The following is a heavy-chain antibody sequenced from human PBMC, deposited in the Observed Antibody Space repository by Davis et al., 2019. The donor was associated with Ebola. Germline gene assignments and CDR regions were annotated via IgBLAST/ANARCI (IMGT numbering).Heavy chain of an antibody. CDR3: ARSQGIAARPLHYYYYYGMDV. D-gene: IGHD6-6*01. CDR1: GFTFSSYA. V-gene: IGHV3-23*01. Sequence: GESLKISCAASGFTFSSYAMSWVRQAPGKGLEWVSAISGSGGSTYYADSVKGRFTISRDNAKNSLYLQMNSLRDEDTAVYYCARSQGIAARPLHYYYYYGMDVWGQGTTVTVSS. J-gene: IGHJ6*02. CDR2: ISGSGGST.